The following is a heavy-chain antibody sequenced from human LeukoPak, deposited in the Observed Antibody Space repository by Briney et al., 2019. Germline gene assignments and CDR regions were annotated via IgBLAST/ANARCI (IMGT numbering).Heavy chain of an antibody. CDR1: GFTFSSYE. J-gene: IGHJ6*02. CDR2: ISSSGSTI. CDR3: AREGSVNWNDEYYYYGMDV. Sequence: GGSLRLSCAASGFTFSSYEMNWVRQAPGKGLEWVSYISSSGSTIYYADSVKGRFTISRDNAKNSLYLQMNSLRAEDTAVYYCAREGSVNWNDEYYYYGMDVWGQGTTVTVSS. V-gene: IGHV3-48*03. D-gene: IGHD1-20*01.